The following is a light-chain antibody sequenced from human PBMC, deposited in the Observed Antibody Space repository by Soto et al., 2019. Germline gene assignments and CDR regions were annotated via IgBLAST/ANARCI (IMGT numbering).Light chain of an antibody. J-gene: IGKJ1*01. CDR2: GAS. Sequence: EVVLTQSPGTLSLSPGEKATLSCRASQGISSSYLAWYQERPGQAPRLLIYGASSRATGIPDRFSGSGSGTDFTLTISRLEPEDFAVYYCQHYGTSPRTFGQGTKVEIK. V-gene: IGKV3-20*01. CDR1: QGISSSY. CDR3: QHYGTSPRT.